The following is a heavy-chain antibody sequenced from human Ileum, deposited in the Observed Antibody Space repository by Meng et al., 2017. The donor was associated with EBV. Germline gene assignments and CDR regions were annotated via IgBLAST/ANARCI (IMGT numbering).Heavy chain of an antibody. D-gene: IGHD2-8*01. CDR1: GDSISNEHW. J-gene: IGHJ4*02. CDR3: ASNGAFSLDH. Sequence: QVQLQESGPGLVGPSGPLSLTCSVSGDSISNEHWWSWVRQSPGKGLEWIGEIHHTRGPNYNPSLKSRVIISVDKSNNHFSLRLSAVTAADTAVYYCASNGAFSLDHWGQGTLVTVSS. CDR2: IHHTRGP. V-gene: IGHV4-4*02.